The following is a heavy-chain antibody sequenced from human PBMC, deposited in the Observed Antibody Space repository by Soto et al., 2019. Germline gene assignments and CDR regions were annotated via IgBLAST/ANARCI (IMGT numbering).Heavy chain of an antibody. J-gene: IGHJ6*02. CDR1: GYTFTSYG. Sequence: QVPLVQSGAEVKKPGASVKVSCKASGYTFTSYGISWVRQAPGQGLEWMGWISAYNGNTNYAQKLQGRVTMTTDTSTSTAYMELRSLRSDDTAVYYCARDYTHLDYVWGSYRYGMDVWGQGTTVTVSS. V-gene: IGHV1-18*01. D-gene: IGHD3-16*02. CDR3: ARDYTHLDYVWGSYRYGMDV. CDR2: ISAYNGNT.